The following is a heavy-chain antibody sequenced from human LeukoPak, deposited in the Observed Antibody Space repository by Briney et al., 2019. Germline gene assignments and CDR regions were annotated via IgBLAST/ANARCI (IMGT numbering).Heavy chain of an antibody. CDR2: IGTAGDT. V-gene: IGHV3-13*01. D-gene: IGHD2/OR15-2a*01. Sequence: GGSLRLSFAASGFTFSSYDMHWVRQATGKGLEWVSTIGTAGDTYYPGSVKGRFTISRENAKNSLYLQMNSLRAGDTAVYYCARWRQYYFDYWGQGTLVTVSS. CDR3: ARWRQYYFDY. J-gene: IGHJ4*02. CDR1: GFTFSSYD.